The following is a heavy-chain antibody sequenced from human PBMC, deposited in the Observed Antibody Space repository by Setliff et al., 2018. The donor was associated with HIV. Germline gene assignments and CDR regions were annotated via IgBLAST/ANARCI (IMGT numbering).Heavy chain of an antibody. J-gene: IGHJ4*02. V-gene: IGHV4-30-4*08. CDR3: ARLYDYYGHRLDY. CDR2: ISSRGST. Sequence: SETLSLTCTVSGVSISSGGYYWNWIRQHPGKGLEWIGYISSRGSTYYNSSLKGRVTVSVDTAKNQFSLRLSSVTAADTAVYYCARLYDYYGHRLDYWGQGSLVTVSS. D-gene: IGHD3-10*01. CDR1: GVSISSGGYY.